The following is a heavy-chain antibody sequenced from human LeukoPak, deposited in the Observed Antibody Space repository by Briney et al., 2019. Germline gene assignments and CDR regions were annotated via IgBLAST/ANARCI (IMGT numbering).Heavy chain of an antibody. Sequence: SETLSLTCTVSGGSISSSSYYWGWIRQPPGKGLEWIGSIYYSGSTYYNPSLKSRVTISVDTSKNQSSLKLSSVTAADTAVYYCARSTYYDSSAEGYYFDYWGQGTLVTVSS. CDR2: IYYSGST. V-gene: IGHV4-39*01. D-gene: IGHD3-22*01. CDR3: ARSTYYDSSAEGYYFDY. J-gene: IGHJ4*02. CDR1: GGSISSSSYY.